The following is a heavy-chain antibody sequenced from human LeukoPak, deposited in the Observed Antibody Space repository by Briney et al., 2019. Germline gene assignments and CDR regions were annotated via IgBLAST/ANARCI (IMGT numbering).Heavy chain of an antibody. Sequence: ASVKVSCKVSGYTLTELSMHWVRQAPGKGLEWMGGFDPEDGETIYAQKFQGRVTMTEDTSTDTAYMELSSLRSEDTAVYYCATGYCSSTSCSPFGYWGQGTLVTVSS. D-gene: IGHD2-2*01. CDR3: ATGYCSSTSCSPFGY. CDR2: FDPEDGET. J-gene: IGHJ4*02. V-gene: IGHV1-24*01. CDR1: GYTLTELS.